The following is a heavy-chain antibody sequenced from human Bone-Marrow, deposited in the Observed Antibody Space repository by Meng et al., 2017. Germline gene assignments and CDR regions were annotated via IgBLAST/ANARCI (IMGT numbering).Heavy chain of an antibody. CDR1: GGSIKRSVYY. V-gene: IGHV4-31*01. D-gene: IGHD2-15*01. Sequence: QWSGPGTGNPAQIPSLTCRVSGGSIKRSVYYWSWIRQQPGNGLEWIWYIYYTENTFYNPSLKSPMTISLDKSKNQFSLKLNSVTVADTAVYYCARGRASCSSGGCSLGWFDPWGQGTLVTVSS. CDR2: IYYTENT. CDR3: ARGRASCSSGGCSLGWFDP. J-gene: IGHJ5*02.